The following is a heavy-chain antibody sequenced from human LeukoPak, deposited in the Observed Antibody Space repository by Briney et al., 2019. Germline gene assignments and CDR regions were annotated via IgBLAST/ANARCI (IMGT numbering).Heavy chain of an antibody. CDR3: ARDRASWFGESSHDY. D-gene: IGHD3-10*01. J-gene: IGHJ4*02. CDR1: GYTFTGYY. Sequence: EASVKVSCKASGYTFTGYYMHWVRQAPGQGLEWMGWINPNSGGTNYAQKFQGRVTMTRDTSISTAYMELSRLRSDDTAVYYCARDRASWFGESSHDYWGQGTLVTVSS. V-gene: IGHV1-2*02. CDR2: INPNSGGT.